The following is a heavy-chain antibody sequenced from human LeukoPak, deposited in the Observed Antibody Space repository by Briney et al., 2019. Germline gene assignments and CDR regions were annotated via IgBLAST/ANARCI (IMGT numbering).Heavy chain of an antibody. Sequence: PGGSLRLSCAASEFTFSSYGMHWVRQAPGKGLEWVAVISYDGSDKYYADSVKGRFTISRDNSKNTLYLQMNSLRAEDTAVYYCAGPRPTYYYDSSGYYSGSDAFDIWGQGTMVTVSS. V-gene: IGHV3-30*03. J-gene: IGHJ3*02. CDR3: AGPRPTYYYDSSGYYSGSDAFDI. D-gene: IGHD3-22*01. CDR1: EFTFSSYG. CDR2: ISYDGSDK.